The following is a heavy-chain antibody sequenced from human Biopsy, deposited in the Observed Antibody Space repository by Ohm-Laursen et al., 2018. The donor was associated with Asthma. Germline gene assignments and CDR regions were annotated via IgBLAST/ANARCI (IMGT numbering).Heavy chain of an antibody. CDR3: ARGPEWNGLDV. J-gene: IGHJ6*02. Sequence: SETLSPTCPVYGGSLRGYVWTWIRQPPGKGLEWIGESTQGGGTTFNPSLKSRVTISIDSSKSQLSLKVRSVTAADTAVYYCARGPEWNGLDVWGQGTTVTVSS. V-gene: IGHV4-34*01. CDR2: STQGGGT. CDR1: GGSLRGYV. D-gene: IGHD3-3*01.